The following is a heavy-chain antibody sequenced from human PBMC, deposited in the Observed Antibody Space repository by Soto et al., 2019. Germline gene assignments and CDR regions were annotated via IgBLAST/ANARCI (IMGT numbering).Heavy chain of an antibody. CDR1: GGSISSDY. J-gene: IGHJ6*01. Sequence: SETLSLTCTVSGGSISSDYWGWIRQPPGKGLEWIGYIYYSGSTNYNPSLKSRVTISVDTSKSQFSLKLSSVTAADTAMYYCASRNYYYVMDVWGQGTTVTVSS. CDR2: IYYSGST. V-gene: IGHV4-59*01. CDR3: ASRNYYYVMDV.